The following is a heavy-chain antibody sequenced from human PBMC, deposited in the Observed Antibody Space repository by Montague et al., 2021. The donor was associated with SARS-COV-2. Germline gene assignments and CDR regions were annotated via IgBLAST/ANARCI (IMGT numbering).Heavy chain of an antibody. CDR1: GGSISSGSYY. V-gene: IGHV4-61*02. CDR3: AGGPAATYYYGMDV. J-gene: IGHJ6*02. Sequence: TLSLTCTVSGGSISSGSYYWSWIRQPAGKGLEWIGRIYTSGSTNYNPYLKSRVTISVDTSKNQFSLKLSSVTAADTAVYYCAGGPAATYYYGMDVWGQGTTVTVSS. D-gene: IGHD2-15*01. CDR2: IYTSGST.